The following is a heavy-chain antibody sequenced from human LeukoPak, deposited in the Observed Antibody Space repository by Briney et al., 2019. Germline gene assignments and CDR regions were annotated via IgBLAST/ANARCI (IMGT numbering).Heavy chain of an antibody. CDR3: ARRNYYDSSGYKKGALDY. D-gene: IGHD3-22*01. CDR1: GYSFTSYW. V-gene: IGHV5-51*01. Sequence: GESLKITCKGSGYSFTSYWIGWVRQMPGKGLEWMGIIYPGDSDTRYSPSFQGQVTISADKSISTAYLQWSSLKASDTAMYYCARRNYYDSSGYKKGALDYWGQGTLVTVSS. J-gene: IGHJ4*02. CDR2: IYPGDSDT.